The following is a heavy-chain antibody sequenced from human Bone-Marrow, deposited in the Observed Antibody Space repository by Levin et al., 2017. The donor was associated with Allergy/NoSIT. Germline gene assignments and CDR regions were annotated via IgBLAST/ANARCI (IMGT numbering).Heavy chain of an antibody. CDR2: IYWDDDK. CDR3: AHHKFWFGELPFDY. Sequence: SGPTLVKPTQTFTLSCSFSGFSLSSNGVGVGWIRQAPGKALEWLALIYWDDDKRYSSSLKSRLNITKDTSKNHVLLTMTNMALVDTGTYYCAHHKFWFGELPFDYWGRGSLVTVSS. CDR1: GFSLSSNGVG. D-gene: IGHD3-10*01. V-gene: IGHV2-5*02. J-gene: IGHJ4*02.